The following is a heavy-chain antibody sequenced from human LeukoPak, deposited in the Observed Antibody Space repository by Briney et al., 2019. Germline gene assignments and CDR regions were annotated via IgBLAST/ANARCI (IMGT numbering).Heavy chain of an antibody. Sequence: PGGSLRLSCAASGFTFSSYAMHWVRQTPGKGLEWVTVISNDGSNKYYTDSVKGRFTISRDSDKEKLYLHMNSLRPEDTAVYFCAKDKYDTSGIFDYWGQGTLVTVSS. D-gene: IGHD3-22*01. CDR3: AKDKYDTSGIFDY. V-gene: IGHV3-30*18. CDR2: ISNDGSNK. CDR1: GFTFSSYA. J-gene: IGHJ4*02.